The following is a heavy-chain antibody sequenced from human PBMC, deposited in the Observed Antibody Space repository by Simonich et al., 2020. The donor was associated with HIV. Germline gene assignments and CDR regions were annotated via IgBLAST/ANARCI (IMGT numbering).Heavy chain of an antibody. CDR1: GFTFTSSG. CDR3: AAGGYYSAGSYYTGPFDY. D-gene: IGHD3-10*01. J-gene: IGHJ4*02. Sequence: GPDVKTPGTSVKVSCKDSGFTFTSSGMKWVRQARGPRIEWNRWIVVGNGNTNYAQKFQERVTITRDMSTSTAYMELSSLKSEDTAVYYCAAGGYYSAGSYYTGPFDYWGQGTLVTVSS. V-gene: IGHV1-58*02. CDR2: IVVGNGNT.